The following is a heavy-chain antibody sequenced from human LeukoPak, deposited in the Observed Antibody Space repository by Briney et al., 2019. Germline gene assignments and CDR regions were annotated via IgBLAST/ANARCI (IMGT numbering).Heavy chain of an antibody. Sequence: SQTLSLTCTVSGGSVNSGGYYWSWIRQHPGKGLEWIGYISYSGSTYYNPSLKSRLTISLDTSKNQFSLRLSSVNAAGAAVYFCAVGPHHYFDSWGQGPLLAVSS. V-gene: IGHV4-31*03. CDR1: GGSVNSGGYY. CDR3: AVGPHHYFDS. CDR2: ISYSGST. J-gene: IGHJ4*02.